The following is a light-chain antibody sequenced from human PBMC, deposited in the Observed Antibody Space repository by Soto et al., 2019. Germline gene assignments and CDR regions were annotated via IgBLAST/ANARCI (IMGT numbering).Light chain of an antibody. V-gene: IGLV3-21*02. J-gene: IGLJ2*01. CDR3: QVWGSGTNHVV. CDR1: DVGRKS. CDR2: DDS. Sequence: SYGLTLPPSGSLAPGQTARITCGGNDVGRKSVHRYQQKPGQAPVLVVYDDSVRPSGSPERFSGSNSENTDTLTISRVEDGDEADYFCQVWGSGTNHVVLGGGTKVTVL.